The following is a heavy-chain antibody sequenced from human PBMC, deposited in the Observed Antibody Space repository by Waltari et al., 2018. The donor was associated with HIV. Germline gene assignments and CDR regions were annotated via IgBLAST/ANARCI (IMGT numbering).Heavy chain of an antibody. Sequence: QLQLQESGPGLVKPSETLSLTCTVSGGSISSSSYYWGWIRQPPGKGLEWIGSIYYSGSTYYNPSLKSRVTISVDTSKNQFSLKLSSVTAADTAVYYCARDVVEVEGWFDPWGQGTLVTVSS. CDR3: ARDVVEVEGWFDP. CDR2: IYYSGST. J-gene: IGHJ5*02. CDR1: GGSISSSSYY. D-gene: IGHD2-15*01. V-gene: IGHV4-39*01.